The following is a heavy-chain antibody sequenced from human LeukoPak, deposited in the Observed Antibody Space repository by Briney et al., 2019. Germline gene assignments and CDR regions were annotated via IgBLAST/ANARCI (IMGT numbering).Heavy chain of an antibody. D-gene: IGHD6-13*01. CDR1: GGTFSSYA. V-gene: IGHV1-69*13. Sequence: EASVKVSCTASGGTFSSYAISWVRQAPGQGLEWMGGIIPIFGTANYAQKFQGRVTITADESTSTAYMELSSLRSEDTAVYYCARYSSSCKWFDPWGQGTLVTVSS. CDR3: ARYSSSCKWFDP. CDR2: IIPIFGTA. J-gene: IGHJ5*02.